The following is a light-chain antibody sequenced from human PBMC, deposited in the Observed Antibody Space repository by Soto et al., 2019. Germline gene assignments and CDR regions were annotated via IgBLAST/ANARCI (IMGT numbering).Light chain of an antibody. CDR2: GAS. CDR1: QSVSSN. V-gene: IGKV3-15*01. Sequence: EIVMTQSPATLSVSPGERATLSCRASQSVSSNLAWYQQKPGQAPRLLIYGASTRATGIPARFSGSGSGTEFTLTISILQSEDFAVYYCQQYNNWPPFTFGPGTKVDIK. CDR3: QQYNNWPPFT. J-gene: IGKJ3*01.